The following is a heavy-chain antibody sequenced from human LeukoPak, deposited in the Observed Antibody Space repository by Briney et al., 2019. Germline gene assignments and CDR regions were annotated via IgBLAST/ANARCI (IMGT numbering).Heavy chain of an antibody. CDR2: ISYSSNSI. CDR3: ARAYYYGSGSYPDS. Sequence: GGSLRLSCAASGFTFSTYSMSWVRQAPGKGLEWVSYISYSSNSIYYADSVKDRFTISRDNAENSLYLQMNSLRAEDTAVYYCARAYYYGSGSYPDSWGQGTLVTVSS. D-gene: IGHD3-10*01. CDR1: GFTFSTYS. V-gene: IGHV3-48*04. J-gene: IGHJ5*01.